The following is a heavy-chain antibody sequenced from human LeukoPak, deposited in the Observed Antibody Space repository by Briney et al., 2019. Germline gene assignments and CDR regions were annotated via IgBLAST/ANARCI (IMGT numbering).Heavy chain of an antibody. CDR1: VFTVSSNY. V-gene: IGHV3-66*01. CDR3: ARAGMVRGVITFDY. D-gene: IGHD3-10*01. CDR2: IYSGGST. Sequence: GGSLRLSCAATVFTVSSNYMSWVRQATGKGLEWVTVIYSGGSTYYADSVKGRFTISRDNSKNTLYLQMNSLRAEDTAVYYCARAGMVRGVITFDYWGQGTLVTVSS. J-gene: IGHJ4*02.